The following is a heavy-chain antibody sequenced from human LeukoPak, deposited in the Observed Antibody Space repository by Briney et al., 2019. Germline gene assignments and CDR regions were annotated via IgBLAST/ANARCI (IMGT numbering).Heavy chain of an antibody. J-gene: IGHJ4*02. V-gene: IGHV3-23*01. CDR2: ISGSGDNT. D-gene: IGHD6-19*01. CDR1: GFTFSTYG. CDR3: AKVGIEQWLSQGQFFDY. Sequence: GGSLRLSCAASGFTFSTYGMSWVRQAPGKGLEWVSGISGSGDNTHYADSAKGRFTISRDNSKNTLYLQMNSLRAEDTAVYYCAKVGIEQWLSQGQFFDYWGQGTLVTVSS.